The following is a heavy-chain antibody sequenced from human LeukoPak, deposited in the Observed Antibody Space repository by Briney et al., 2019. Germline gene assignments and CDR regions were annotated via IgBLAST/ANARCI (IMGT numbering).Heavy chain of an antibody. V-gene: IGHV1-18*04. CDR1: GYTFTSYY. D-gene: IGHD2-21*02. CDR2: ISAYNGNT. Sequence: ASVKVSCKASGYTFTSYYMYWVRQAPGQGLEWMGWISAYNGNTNYAQKLQGRVTMTTDTSTSTAYMELRSLRSDDTAVYYCARDLEPYCGGDCYSNDYWGQGTLVTVSS. J-gene: IGHJ4*02. CDR3: ARDLEPYCGGDCYSNDY.